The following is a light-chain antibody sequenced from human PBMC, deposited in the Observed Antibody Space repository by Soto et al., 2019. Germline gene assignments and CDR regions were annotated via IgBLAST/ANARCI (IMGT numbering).Light chain of an antibody. CDR2: GNS. CDR3: QSYDSSLSGSYV. CDR1: SSNIGAGYD. V-gene: IGLV1-40*01. Sequence: QSVLAQPAAVSGGPGQRVTISCTGSSSNIGAGYDVHWYQQLPGTAPKLLIYGNSNRPSGVPDRFSGSKSGTSASLAITGLQAEDEADYYCQSYDSSLSGSYVFGTGTTVTVL. J-gene: IGLJ1*01.